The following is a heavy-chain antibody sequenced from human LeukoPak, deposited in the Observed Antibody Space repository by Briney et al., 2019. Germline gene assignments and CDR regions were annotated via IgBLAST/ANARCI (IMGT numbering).Heavy chain of an antibody. V-gene: IGHV4-59*01. D-gene: IGHD5-12*01. Sequence: SETLSLTCTVSGGSISSYYWIWIRQPPGKGLEWIGYIYYTGSTDYNASLKSRVTISIDTSKNQFSLKLTSVNAADTAVYYCASGHQRSGYTYFDYRGQGTLVTVSS. CDR3: ASGHQRSGYTYFDY. CDR1: GGSISSYY. CDR2: IYYTGST. J-gene: IGHJ4*02.